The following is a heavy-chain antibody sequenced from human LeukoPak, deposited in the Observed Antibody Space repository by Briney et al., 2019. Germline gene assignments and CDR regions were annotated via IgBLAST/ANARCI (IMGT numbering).Heavy chain of an antibody. CDR3: ARPADYGGDFDY. CDR2: IYHSGRT. D-gene: IGHD4-23*01. V-gene: IGHV4-39*01. Sequence: PSETLSLTCAVSGGSISSSTYYWVWIRQPPGKGLEWIGSIYHSGRTYYNPSLKSLVTISVDTSKNQFSLKLSSVTAADTAVYYCARPADYGGDFDYWGQGALVTVSS. J-gene: IGHJ4*02. CDR1: GGSISSSTYY.